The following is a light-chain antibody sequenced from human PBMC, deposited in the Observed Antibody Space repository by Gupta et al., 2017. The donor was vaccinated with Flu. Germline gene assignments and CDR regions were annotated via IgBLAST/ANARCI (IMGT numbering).Light chain of an antibody. CDR1: SSDVGRSDS. CDR2: DVS. J-gene: IGLJ1*01. Sequence: QSALTQPASVSGSPGQSITISCTGTSSDVGRSDSVSWYQQHPGKAPKLLIYDVSNRPSGVSSRFSSSKSGNTASLTISGLQAEDETDYYCSSYTSISTFYVFGTGTKVTVL. V-gene: IGLV2-14*01. CDR3: SSYTSISTFYV.